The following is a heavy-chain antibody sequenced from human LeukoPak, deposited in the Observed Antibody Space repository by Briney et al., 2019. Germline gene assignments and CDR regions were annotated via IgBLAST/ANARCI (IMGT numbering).Heavy chain of an antibody. CDR3: ARVSVVVPAAMEDYFDY. CDR1: GGSISSYY. J-gene: IGHJ4*02. Sequence: SETLSLTCTVSGGSISSYYWSWIRQPPGKGLEWIGYIYYSGSTNYNPSLKSRVTISVDTSKNQFSLKLSSVTAADTAVYYCARVSVVVPAAMEDYFDYWGQGTLVTVSS. CDR2: IYYSGST. V-gene: IGHV4-59*12. D-gene: IGHD2-2*01.